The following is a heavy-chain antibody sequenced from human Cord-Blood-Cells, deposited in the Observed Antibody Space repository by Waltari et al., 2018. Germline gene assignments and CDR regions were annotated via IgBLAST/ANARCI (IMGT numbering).Heavy chain of an antibody. V-gene: IGHV4-4*07. CDR3: ARSSGWYAGAADY. J-gene: IGHJ4*02. CDR2: IYTSGST. D-gene: IGHD6-19*01. CDR1: GGPISSYH. Sequence: QVQLQELGPGLVKPSETLSLTCPVSGGPISSYHCSWIRQPTGKGLEWIGRIYTSGSTNYNPSLKSRVTMSVDTSKNQFSLKLSSVTAADTAVYYCARSSGWYAGAADYWGQGTLVTVSS.